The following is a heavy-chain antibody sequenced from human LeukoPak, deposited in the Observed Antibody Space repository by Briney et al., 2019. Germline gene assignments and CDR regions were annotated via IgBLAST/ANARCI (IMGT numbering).Heavy chain of an antibody. Sequence: ASVKVSCKASGYTFTSYGINWVRQAPGQGLEWMGWINTNTGNPTYAQGFTGRFVFSLDTSVSTAYLQISNLKTEDTAVYYCVRADHYYQRYWGQGTLVTVSS. V-gene: IGHV7-4-1*02. CDR1: GYTFTSYG. CDR3: VRADHYYQRY. D-gene: IGHD1-26*01. J-gene: IGHJ4*02. CDR2: INTNTGNP.